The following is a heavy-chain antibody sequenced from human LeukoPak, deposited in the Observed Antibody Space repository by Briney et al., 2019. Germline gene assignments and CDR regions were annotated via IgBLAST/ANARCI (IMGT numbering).Heavy chain of an antibody. CDR1: GGSISSSSYY. D-gene: IGHD3-22*01. V-gene: IGHV4-39*01. Sequence: KPSETLSLTXTVSGGSISSSSYYWGWIRQPPGKGLEWIGSIYYSGSTYYNPSLKSRVTISVDTSKNQFSLKLSSVTAADTAVYYCASWDSSGYYFFAWGQGTLVTVSS. CDR2: IYYSGST. J-gene: IGHJ4*02. CDR3: ASWDSSGYYFFA.